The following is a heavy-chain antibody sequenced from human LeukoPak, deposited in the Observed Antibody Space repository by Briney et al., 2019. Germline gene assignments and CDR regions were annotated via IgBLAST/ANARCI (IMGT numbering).Heavy chain of an antibody. J-gene: IGHJ5*02. Sequence: ETRSLTCTVSGGSISSYYWSWIRQPPGKGLEWIGYIYYSGSPNYNPSLKSRDTISVDTSKNQFSLKLRSVTAADTAVYYCARGHYYGSGSPDNWFDPWGQGTLVTVSS. CDR2: IYYSGSP. D-gene: IGHD3-10*01. V-gene: IGHV4-59*01. CDR3: ARGHYYGSGSPDNWFDP. CDR1: GGSISSYY.